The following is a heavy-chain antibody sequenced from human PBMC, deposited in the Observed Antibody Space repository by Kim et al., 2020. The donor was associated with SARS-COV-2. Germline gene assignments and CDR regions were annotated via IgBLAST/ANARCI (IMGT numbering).Heavy chain of an antibody. V-gene: IGHV1-69*04. Sequence: SVKVSCKASGATFSSYVISWVRQAPGQGLEWMGRIIPIFGIANYAQKFQGRVTITADKSTSTAYMELSSLRSEDTAVYYCARAALYGDYEEGYFDYWGQGTLVTVSS. CDR3: ARAALYGDYEEGYFDY. CDR2: IIPIFGIA. J-gene: IGHJ4*02. D-gene: IGHD4-17*01. CDR1: GATFSSYV.